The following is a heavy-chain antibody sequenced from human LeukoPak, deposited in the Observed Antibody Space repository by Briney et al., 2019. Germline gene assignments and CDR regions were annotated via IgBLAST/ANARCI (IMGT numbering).Heavy chain of an antibody. CDR1: GGSFSGYY. D-gene: IGHD3-9*01. CDR2: INHSGST. Sequence: PSETLSLTCAVYGGSFSGYYWSWIRQPPGKGLEWIGEINHSGSTNYNPSLKSRVTISVDTSKNQFSLKLSSVTAADTAVYYCARGPSYYDILSDAFDIWGQGTMVTVSS. J-gene: IGHJ3*02. CDR3: ARGPSYYDILSDAFDI. V-gene: IGHV4-34*01.